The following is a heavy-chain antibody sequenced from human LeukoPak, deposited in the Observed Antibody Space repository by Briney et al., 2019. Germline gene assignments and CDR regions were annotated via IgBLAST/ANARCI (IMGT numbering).Heavy chain of an antibody. CDR2: IYYSGST. Sequence: PSETLSLTCTASGGSISSYYWSWIRQPPGKGLEWIGYIYYSGSTNYNPSLKSRVTISVDTSKNQFSLKLSSVTAADTAVYYCARDRDGYNSPSYFDYWGQGTLVTVSS. V-gene: IGHV4-59*01. CDR1: GGSISSYY. CDR3: ARDRDGYNSPSYFDY. J-gene: IGHJ4*02. D-gene: IGHD5-24*01.